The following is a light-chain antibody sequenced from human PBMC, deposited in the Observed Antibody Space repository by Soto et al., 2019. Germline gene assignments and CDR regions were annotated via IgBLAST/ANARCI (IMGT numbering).Light chain of an antibody. CDR1: QGISSY. J-gene: IGKJ4*01. V-gene: IGKV1-9*01. CDR2: DAS. Sequence: DIQLTQSPSFLSASVGDRVTITCRASQGISSYLAWYQQKPGRAPKLLISDASTLQSGVPSRFSGSGSGTEFTLTISSLQPEDFATYYCQQRHSYPVTFGGGTKAEI. CDR3: QQRHSYPVT.